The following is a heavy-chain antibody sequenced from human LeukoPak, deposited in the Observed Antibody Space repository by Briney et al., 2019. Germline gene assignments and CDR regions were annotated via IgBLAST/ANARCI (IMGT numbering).Heavy chain of an antibody. CDR2: ISGSGGST. CDR3: AYDSSGYYYATPVDY. Sequence: GGSLRLSCAASGFTFSSYAMSWVRQAPGKGLEWVSAISGSGGSTYYADSVKGRFTISRDNSKNTLYLQMNSLRAEGTAVYYCAYDSSGYYYATPVDYWGQGTLVTVSS. CDR1: GFTFSSYA. V-gene: IGHV3-23*01. J-gene: IGHJ4*02. D-gene: IGHD3-22*01.